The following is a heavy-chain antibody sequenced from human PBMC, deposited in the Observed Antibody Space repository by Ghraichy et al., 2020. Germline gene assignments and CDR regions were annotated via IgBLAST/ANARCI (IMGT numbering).Heavy chain of an antibody. V-gene: IGHV3-15*01. CDR2: IKSKTDGGTT. Sequence: GGSLRLSCAASGFTFSNAWMSWVRQAPGKGLEWVGRIKSKTDGGTTDYAAPVKGRFTISRDDSKNTLYLQMNSLKTEDTAVYYCTTDGDLWSSGKSIAAAGLYYMDVWGKGTTVTVSS. CDR1: GFTFSNAW. CDR3: TTDGDLWSSGKSIAAAGLYYMDV. D-gene: IGHD6-13*01. J-gene: IGHJ6*03.